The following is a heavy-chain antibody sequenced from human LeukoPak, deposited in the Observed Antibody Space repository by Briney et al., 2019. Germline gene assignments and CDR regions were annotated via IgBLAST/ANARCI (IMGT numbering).Heavy chain of an antibody. D-gene: IGHD5-24*01. CDR2: ISSSSSYI. CDR1: GFTFSSYE. CDR3: ARDRFLDGYNPYNWFDP. J-gene: IGHJ5*02. V-gene: IGHV3-21*05. Sequence: GGSLRLSCAASGFTFSSYEMNWVRQAPGKGLEWVSYISSSSSYIYYADSVKGRFTISRDNAKNSLYLQMNSLRAEDTAVYYCARDRFLDGYNPYNWFDPWGQGTLVTVSS.